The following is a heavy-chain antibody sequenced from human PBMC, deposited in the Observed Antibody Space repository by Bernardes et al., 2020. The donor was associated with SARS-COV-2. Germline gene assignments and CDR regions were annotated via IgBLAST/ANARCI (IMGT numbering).Heavy chain of an antibody. CDR1: GYTFSDYY. J-gene: IGHJ4*02. CDR3: ARTFYYDRGGDSLFDY. CDR2: ISPKSGAT. Sequence: SVKVSCTASGYTFSDYYTHWLRQAPGQGLEWMGWISPKSGATNHAQKFQGRVTMTRDTSISTDYMELSRLRSDDTAVYYCARTFYYDRGGDSLFDYWGQGTPVTVSS. V-gene: IGHV1-2*02. D-gene: IGHD2-21*01.